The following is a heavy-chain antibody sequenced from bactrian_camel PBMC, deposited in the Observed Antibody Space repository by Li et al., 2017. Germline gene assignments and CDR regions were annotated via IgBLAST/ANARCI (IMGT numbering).Heavy chain of an antibody. CDR1: RETQSHYC. CDR3: VT. V-gene: IGHV3S26*01. CDR2: IEGCGTT. J-gene: IGHJ6*01. D-gene: IGHD6*01. Sequence: HVQLVESGGGSVQSGGSLRLSCVATRETQSHYCMGWFRQAPAKEREAVGSIEGCGTTSCADSMKGRLTIPQDNAKNLRTRPCITVRPRVPGTGTLVTGARGPRSPSP.